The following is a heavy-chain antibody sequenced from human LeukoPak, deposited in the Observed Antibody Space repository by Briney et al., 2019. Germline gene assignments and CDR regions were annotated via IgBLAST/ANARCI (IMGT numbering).Heavy chain of an antibody. CDR2: MDYSGST. J-gene: IGHJ4*02. CDR1: GGSISSYY. CDR3: ARRASSGYYYLED. Sequence: SETLSLTCTVSGGSISSYYWSWIRQPPGKGLEWIAYMDYSGSTFYNPSLKSRVSTSVDTSKNQFSLKLSSVTAADTAVYYCARRASSGYYYLEDWGQGTLVTVSS. V-gene: IGHV4-59*08. D-gene: IGHD3-22*01.